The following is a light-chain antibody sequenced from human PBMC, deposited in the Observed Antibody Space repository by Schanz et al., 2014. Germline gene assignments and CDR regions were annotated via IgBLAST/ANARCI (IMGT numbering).Light chain of an antibody. J-gene: IGKJ4*01. V-gene: IGKV1-8*01. CDR2: AAS. CDR3: QRYITYPAL. CDR1: QGISSY. Sequence: AIRMTQSPSSLSASTGDRVTITCRASQGISSYLAWYQQKPGKAPKLLIYAASTLQSGVPSRFSGSGSGTDFTLTISCLQSEDFATYYCQRYITYPALFGGGTKVEIK.